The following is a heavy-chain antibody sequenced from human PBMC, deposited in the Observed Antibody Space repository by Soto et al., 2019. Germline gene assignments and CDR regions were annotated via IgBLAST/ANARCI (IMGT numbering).Heavy chain of an antibody. V-gene: IGHV5-10-1*01. J-gene: IGHJ6*01. CDR1: GYSFTSYW. Sequence: PVESLTISCKVSGYSFTSYWIIWVRQMPGKGLECTGRIDPSDSYTNYSPSFQGHVTISADKSISTAYLQWSSLKASDTAMYYCARWDIVVVPAAAYYYYYGMDVWGQGTTVTVSS. CDR3: ARWDIVVVPAAAYYYYYGMDV. D-gene: IGHD2-2*01. CDR2: IDPSDSYT.